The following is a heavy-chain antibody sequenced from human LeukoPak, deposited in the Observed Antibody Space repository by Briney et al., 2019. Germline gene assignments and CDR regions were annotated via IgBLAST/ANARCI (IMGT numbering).Heavy chain of an antibody. CDR1: GFIFTTYS. Sequence: GGSLRLSCAASGFIFTTYSVNWVSQAPGKGLEWVSSISSSSTYISYADSVEGRFTISRDNAKNSLYLQMNSLRAEDTALYYCARVFSGNYYSGFDYWGQGTLVTVSS. J-gene: IGHJ4*02. CDR2: ISSSSTYI. CDR3: ARVFSGNYYSGFDY. V-gene: IGHV3-21*01. D-gene: IGHD3-10*01.